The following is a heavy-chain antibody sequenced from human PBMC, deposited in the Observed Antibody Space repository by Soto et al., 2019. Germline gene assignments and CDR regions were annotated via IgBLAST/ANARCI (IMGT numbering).Heavy chain of an antibody. CDR3: ARTDRDFYGLDV. Sequence: EVQLVESGGGLVQPGGSLRLSCEASGFTFRNYDMHWVRQGTGKGLEWVSGISAAGDPDYADSVEGRFTISRENAQNSLFPQMNSPGRGNMAVKYCARTDRDFYGLDVWGQGNTVIVSS. CDR2: ISAAGDP. J-gene: IGHJ6*02. CDR1: GFTFRNYD. V-gene: IGHV3-13*05.